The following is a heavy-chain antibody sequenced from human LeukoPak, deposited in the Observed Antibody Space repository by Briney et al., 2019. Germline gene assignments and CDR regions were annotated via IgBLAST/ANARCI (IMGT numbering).Heavy chain of an antibody. Sequence: SETLSLTCTVSGGSISSSSYYWGWIRQPPGKGLEWIGCIYYTGSTYYNPSLKSRVTISVDTSKNQFSLKLSSVTAADTAVYYCARATFYYYGSGSPNYYYYMDVWGKGTTVTISS. CDR2: IYYTGST. J-gene: IGHJ6*03. CDR1: GGSISSSSYY. CDR3: ARATFYYYGSGSPNYYYYMDV. D-gene: IGHD3-10*01. V-gene: IGHV4-39*07.